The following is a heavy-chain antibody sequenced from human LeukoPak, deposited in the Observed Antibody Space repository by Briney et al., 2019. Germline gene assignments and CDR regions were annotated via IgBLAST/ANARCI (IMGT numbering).Heavy chain of an antibody. CDR3: ARDDSSGYYVDY. D-gene: IGHD3-22*01. V-gene: IGHV4-38-2*02. J-gene: IGHJ4*02. CDR1: GYSISSGYY. Sequence: SETLSLTCTVSGYSISSGYYWGWIRQPPGKGLEWIGSIYHSGSTYYNPSLKSRVTISVDTSKNQFSLKLSSVTAADTAVYHCARDDSSGYYVDYWGQGTLVTVSS. CDR2: IYHSGST.